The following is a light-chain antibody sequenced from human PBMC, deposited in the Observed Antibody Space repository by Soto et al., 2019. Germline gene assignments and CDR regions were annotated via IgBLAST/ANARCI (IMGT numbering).Light chain of an antibody. V-gene: IGLV1-47*02. CDR2: SNN. Sequence: QSVLTQPTSASGTPGQRVTISCSGSSSNIGSNYVYWYQQLPGTAPKVLIYSNNQRPSGVPDRFSGSKSGTSASLAISGLRSEDEADYYCAAWDDSLSGPVFGGGTKVTVL. CDR3: AAWDDSLSGPV. J-gene: IGLJ3*02. CDR1: SSNIGSNY.